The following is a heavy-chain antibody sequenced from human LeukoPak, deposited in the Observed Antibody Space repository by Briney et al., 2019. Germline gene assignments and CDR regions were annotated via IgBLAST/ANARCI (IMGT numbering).Heavy chain of an antibody. V-gene: IGHV3-7*01. CDR1: GLTFSSYW. J-gene: IGHJ6*02. Sequence: GGSLRLSCAASGLTFSSYWMSWVRQAPGKGLEWVANIKQDGSEKYYVDSVKGRFTISRDNAKNSLYLQMNSLRAEDTAVYYCARGGSYYYYYGMDVWGQGTTVTVSS. D-gene: IGHD1-26*01. CDR2: IKQDGSEK. CDR3: ARGGSYYYYYGMDV.